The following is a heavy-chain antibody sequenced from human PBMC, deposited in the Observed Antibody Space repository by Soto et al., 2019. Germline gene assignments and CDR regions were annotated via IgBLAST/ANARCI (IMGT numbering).Heavy chain of an antibody. D-gene: IGHD2-15*01. CDR3: ARVLRPRAGCSGGSCYSSWYYFDY. Sequence: SETLSLTCTVSGGSISSYYWSWIRQPPGKGLEWIGYIYYSGSTNYNPSLKSRVTISVDTSKNQFSLKLSSVTAADTAVYYCARVLRPRAGCSGGSCYSSWYYFDYWGQGTLVTVSS. J-gene: IGHJ4*02. V-gene: IGHV4-59*01. CDR2: IYYSGST. CDR1: GGSISSYY.